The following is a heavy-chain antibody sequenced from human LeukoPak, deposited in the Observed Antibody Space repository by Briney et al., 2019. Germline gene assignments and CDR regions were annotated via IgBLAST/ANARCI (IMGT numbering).Heavy chain of an antibody. V-gene: IGHV3-23*01. Sequence: GGSLRLSCAASGFTFSSYAMSWVRQAPGKGLEWVSAISGSGGITYYADSVRGRFTISRDNSKNTLYLQMNSLRAEDTAVYYCAKGSMDGGQYYYDSSGGQGTLVTVSS. CDR1: GFTFSSYA. CDR3: AKGSMDGGQYYYDSS. J-gene: IGHJ4*02. D-gene: IGHD3-22*01. CDR2: ISGSGGIT.